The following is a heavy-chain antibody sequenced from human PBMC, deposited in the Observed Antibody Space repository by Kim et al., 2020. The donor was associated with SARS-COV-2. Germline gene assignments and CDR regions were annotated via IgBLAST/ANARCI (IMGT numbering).Heavy chain of an antibody. CDR1: GYTFTSYY. CDR3: ARDPSSPSITGTYLDY. D-gene: IGHD1-20*01. Sequence: ASVKVSCKASGYTFTSYYMHWVRQAPGQGLEWMGIINPSGGSTSYAQKFQGRVTMTRDTSTSTVYMELSSLRSEDTAVYYCARDPSSPSITGTYLDYWGQGTLVTVSS. J-gene: IGHJ4*02. V-gene: IGHV1-46*01. CDR2: INPSGGST.